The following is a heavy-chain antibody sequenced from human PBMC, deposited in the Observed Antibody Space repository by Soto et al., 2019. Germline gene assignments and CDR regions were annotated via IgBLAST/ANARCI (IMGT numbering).Heavy chain of an antibody. Sequence: SQTLSLTCAISGDSVSSNTAAWNWIRSSPSRGLEWLGRTYYRSNWRHDYAVSVKSRITVNPDTSKNHFSLQLNSVTPDDTAVYYCERGVAGSGLHLCGQGTLVTV. CDR2: TYYRSNWRH. D-gene: IGHD6-19*01. CDR3: ERGVAGSGLHL. V-gene: IGHV6-1*01. CDR1: GDSVSSNTAA. J-gene: IGHJ5*02.